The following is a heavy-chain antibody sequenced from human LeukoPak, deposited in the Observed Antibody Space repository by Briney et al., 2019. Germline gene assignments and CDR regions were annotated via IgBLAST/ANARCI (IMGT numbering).Heavy chain of an antibody. D-gene: IGHD3-22*01. J-gene: IGHJ4*02. CDR2: ISWNSGSI. Sequence: SLRLSCAASGFTFSSYEMNWVRQAPGKGLEWVSGISWNSGSIGYADSVKGRFTISRDNAKNSLYLQMNSLRAEDTALYYCAKGQYYYDSSGYYYFEYWGQGTLVTVSS. V-gene: IGHV3-9*01. CDR3: AKGQYYYDSSGYYYFEY. CDR1: GFTFSSYE.